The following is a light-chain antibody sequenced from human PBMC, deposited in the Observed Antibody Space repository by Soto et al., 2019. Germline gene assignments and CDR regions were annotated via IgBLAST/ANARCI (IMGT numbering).Light chain of an antibody. V-gene: IGLV5-39*01. CDR2: YRYDSDN. J-gene: IGLJ2*01. CDR1: SGINVGTDR. Sequence: QLVLTQPTSLSASPGASARFTCTWRSGINVGTDRTYWYHQKPGSLHRYLLRYRYDSDNQQGSGVPSRFSGSNDASTNAGRLIISGLQAEAESDYYCAIWHSSTLVFGGGTKLTVL. CDR3: AIWHSSTLV.